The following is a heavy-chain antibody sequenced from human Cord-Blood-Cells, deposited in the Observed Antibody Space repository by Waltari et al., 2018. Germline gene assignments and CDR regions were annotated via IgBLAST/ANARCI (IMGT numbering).Heavy chain of an antibody. D-gene: IGHD2-15*01. CDR2: INHSGST. J-gene: IGHJ4*02. Sequence: QVQLQQWGAGLLKPSETLSLTCAVYGGSFSGYYWSWIRQPPGKGLEWIGEINHSGSTNYNPSLKSRVNISVDTSKNQFSLKLSSVTAADTAVYYCARAAGSCYLDYWGQGTLVTVSS. CDR1: GGSFSGYY. V-gene: IGHV4-34*01. CDR3: ARAAGSCYLDY.